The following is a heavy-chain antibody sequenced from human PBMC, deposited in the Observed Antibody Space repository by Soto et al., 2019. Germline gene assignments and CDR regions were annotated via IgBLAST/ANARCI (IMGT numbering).Heavy chain of an antibody. D-gene: IGHD3-10*01. Sequence: QVQLVQSGAEVKKPGASVKVSCKASGYTFTGHYMHWVRQVPEQGLEWMGWINPNSVGTNYAQKFQGRVTMTRDTSISTAYMELSRLRSDDTAVYYCAREPMVRAAHGFDIWGQGTMVTVSS. CDR3: AREPMVRAAHGFDI. CDR1: GYTFTGHY. J-gene: IGHJ3*02. CDR2: INPNSVGT. V-gene: IGHV1-2*02.